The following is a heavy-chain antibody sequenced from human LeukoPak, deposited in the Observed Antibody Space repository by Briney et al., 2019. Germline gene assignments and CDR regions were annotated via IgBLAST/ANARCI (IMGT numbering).Heavy chain of an antibody. CDR3: VGLGENY. Sequence: PGGSLRRSCAASGFTFRRYWMSWARQASGKGLEWVANIKQDGSEKYYVDSVKGRFTISRDNAKNSLYLQMNSLRAEDTAVYYCVGLGENYWGQGTLVTVSS. CDR2: IKQDGSEK. CDR1: GFTFRRYW. J-gene: IGHJ4*02. D-gene: IGHD3-10*01. V-gene: IGHV3-7*02.